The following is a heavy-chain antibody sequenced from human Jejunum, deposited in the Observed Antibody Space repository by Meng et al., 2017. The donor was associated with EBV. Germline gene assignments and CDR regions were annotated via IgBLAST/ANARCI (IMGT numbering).Heavy chain of an antibody. CDR1: GYTFTNYY. CDR3: ARGLDSSTPGTD. CDR2: VNPSPVDT. V-gene: IGHV1-46*01. D-gene: IGHD6-13*01. Sequence: QVHLVQPGAEGKKPGASVKISCKTSGYTFTNYYMHWVRQAPGQGLEWVGMVNPSPVDTNYARKFQGRVTMTSDTSTSTVHMELNSLKSDDTAVYYCARGLDSSTPGTDWGQGTLVTVSS. J-gene: IGHJ4*02.